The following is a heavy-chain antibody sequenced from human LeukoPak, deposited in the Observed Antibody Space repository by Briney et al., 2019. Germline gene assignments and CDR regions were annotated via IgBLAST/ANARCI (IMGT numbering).Heavy chain of an antibody. CDR2: IKEDGSEK. CDR3: ARGGYSIRLEPSVYWFDP. D-gene: IGHD4-11*01. J-gene: IGHJ5*02. CDR1: GFIFSSYW. V-gene: IGHV3-7*01. Sequence: PGGSLRLSCAASGFIFSSYWMSWVRQAPGKGLEWVANIKEDGSEKYYVDSVKGRFTISRDNAKNSLYLQMNSLRAEDTAVYYCARGGYSIRLEPSVYWFDPWGQGTLVTVSS.